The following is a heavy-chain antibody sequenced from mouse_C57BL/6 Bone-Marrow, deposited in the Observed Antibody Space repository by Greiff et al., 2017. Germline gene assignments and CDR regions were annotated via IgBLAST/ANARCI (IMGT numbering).Heavy chain of an antibody. V-gene: IGHV7-3*01. Sequence: EVMLVESGGGLVQPGGSLSLSCAASGFTFTDYYMSWVRQPPGKALEWLGFIRNKANGYKTEYSASVKGRFTISSDNSKGNIYLQMNALRAEESATDDCAVQCYYGSSYGCFDDWGTGTTVTVSS. D-gene: IGHD1-1*01. CDR1: GFTFTDYY. CDR3: AVQCYYGSSYGCFDD. J-gene: IGHJ1*03. CDR2: IRNKANGYKT.